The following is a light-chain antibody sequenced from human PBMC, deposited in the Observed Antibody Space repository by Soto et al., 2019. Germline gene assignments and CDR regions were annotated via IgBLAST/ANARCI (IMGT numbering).Light chain of an antibody. J-gene: IGLJ2*01. Sequence: QSVLTQPASVSGSPGQSITISCTGTSSDIGAYNFVSWYQQHPGKAPKLMLYDVNIRPSGVSNRFSGSKSGNTASLTICGLQAEDEADYYCTSWTASTTMIFGGGTKPTVL. CDR1: SSDIGAYNF. CDR3: TSWTASTTMI. V-gene: IGLV2-14*03. CDR2: DVN.